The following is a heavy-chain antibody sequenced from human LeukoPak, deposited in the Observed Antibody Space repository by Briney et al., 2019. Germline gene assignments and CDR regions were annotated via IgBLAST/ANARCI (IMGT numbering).Heavy chain of an antibody. V-gene: IGHV3-23*01. CDR3: AKGGDFWSGYYNYFDY. CDR1: GFTFSSYA. D-gene: IGHD3-3*01. CDR2: ISGSGGST. J-gene: IGHJ4*02. Sequence: GGSLRLSCAASGFTFSSYAMSWVRQAPGKGLGWVSAISGSGGSTYYADSVKGRFTISRDNSKNTLYLQMNSLRAEDTAVYYCAKGGDFWSGYYNYFDYWGQGTLVTVSS.